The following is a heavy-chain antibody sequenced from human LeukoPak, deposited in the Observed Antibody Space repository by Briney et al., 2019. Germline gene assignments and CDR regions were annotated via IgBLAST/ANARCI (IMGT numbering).Heavy chain of an antibody. D-gene: IGHD6-13*01. J-gene: IGHJ6*02. CDR1: GYTFTGYC. V-gene: IGHV1-2*02. Sequence: ASVKVSCKASGYTFTGYCMHWVRQAPGQGLEWMGWINPNSGGTNYAQKFQGRVTMTRDTSISTAYMELSRLRSDDTAVYYCARDSPSLSSWRDYYYYGMDVWGQGTTVTVSS. CDR3: ARDSPSLSSWRDYYYYGMDV. CDR2: INPNSGGT.